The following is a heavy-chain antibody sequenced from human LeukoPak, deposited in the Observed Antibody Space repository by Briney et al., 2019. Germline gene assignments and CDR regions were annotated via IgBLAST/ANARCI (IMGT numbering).Heavy chain of an antibody. J-gene: IGHJ4*02. CDR2: IYSGGDT. Sequence: GGSLRLSCALSGLTVISSYVSWVRQAPGKGLEWVSVIYSGGDTFYADSVKGRFTISRDNSKNTLYLQMNSVRAEDTAVYYCASDVKLVSTVPYFNSWDQGHLVTVSS. CDR1: GLTVISSY. CDR3: ASDVKLVSTVPYFNS. D-gene: IGHD5/OR15-5a*01. V-gene: IGHV3-53*01.